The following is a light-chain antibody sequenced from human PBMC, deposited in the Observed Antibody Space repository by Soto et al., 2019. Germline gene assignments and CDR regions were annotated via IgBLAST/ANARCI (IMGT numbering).Light chain of an antibody. CDR3: QKYNSASFT. V-gene: IGKV1-27*01. CDR2: AAS. CDR1: QGISNY. J-gene: IGKJ3*01. Sequence: DIQMTQSPSSLSASVGDRVTITCRASQGISNYLAWYQQKPGKVPKLLIYAASTLQSAAPSRFSGSGSGTDFTLTISSLQPEDVATYHCQKYNSASFTFGPGNKVDIK.